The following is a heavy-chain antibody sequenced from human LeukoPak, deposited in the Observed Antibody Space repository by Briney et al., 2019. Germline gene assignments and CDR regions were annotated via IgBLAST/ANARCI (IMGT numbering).Heavy chain of an antibody. V-gene: IGHV3-30*02. CDR2: IRYDESNK. J-gene: IGHJ4*02. CDR1: GFTFSSYG. D-gene: IGHD3-3*01. CDR3: AKDYHYDFWSGYYLGNYYFDY. Sequence: GGSLRLSCAASGFTFSSYGMHWVRQAPGKGLEWVAFIRYDESNKYYADSVKGRFTISRDNSKNTLYLQMNSLRAEDTAVYYCAKDYHYDFWSGYYLGNYYFDYWGQGTLVTVSS.